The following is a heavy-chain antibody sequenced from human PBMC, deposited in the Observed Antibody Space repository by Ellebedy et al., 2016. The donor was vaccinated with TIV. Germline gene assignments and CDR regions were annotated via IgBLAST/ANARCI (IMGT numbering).Heavy chain of an antibody. CDR3: ARRYYVHYSGMDV. CDR1: GAPMTTGGFS. J-gene: IGHJ6*02. V-gene: IGHV4-30-4*01. Sequence: SETLSLTXTVSGAPMTTGGFSWTWVRQRPGKGLERVGHIYYTGTTFYNPSLETRLILSQDVSKNQFSLTLISVTAEDTAVYFCARRYYVHYSGMDVWGQGTAVTVSS. CDR2: IYYTGTT. D-gene: IGHD3-16*01.